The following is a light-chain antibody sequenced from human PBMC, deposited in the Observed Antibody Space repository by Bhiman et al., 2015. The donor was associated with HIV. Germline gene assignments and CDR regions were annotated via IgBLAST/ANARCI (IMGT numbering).Light chain of an antibody. V-gene: IGLV2-14*03. CDR2: DVT. J-gene: IGLJ1*01. CDR3: SSYTSSSTYV. Sequence: SVSGSPGQSITVSCTGTSSDVGDYNYVSWYQQHPGKAPKLMIYDVTKRPSGVSNRFSGSKSGNTASLTISGLQAEDEADYYCSSYTSSSTYVFGTGTKVTVL. CDR1: SSDVGDYNY.